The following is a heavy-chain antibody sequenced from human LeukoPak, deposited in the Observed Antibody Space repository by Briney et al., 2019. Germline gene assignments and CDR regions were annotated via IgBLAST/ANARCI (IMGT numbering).Heavy chain of an antibody. J-gene: IGHJ1*01. CDR1: GGSIRSSSDF. V-gene: IGHV4-39*07. CDR3: ARLVTVVTVTSGYFQH. D-gene: IGHD4-23*01. Sequence: SETLSLTCIVSGGSIRSSSDFWGWIRQPPGKGLEWIGSIYYSGYTYYNPSLKSRVTISVDTSKNQFSLNLSSVTAADTAVYYCARLVTVVTVTSGYFQHWGQGTLVTVSS. CDR2: IYYSGYT.